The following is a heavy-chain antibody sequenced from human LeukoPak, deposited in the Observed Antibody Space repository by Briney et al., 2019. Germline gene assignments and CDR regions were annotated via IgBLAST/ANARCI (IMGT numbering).Heavy chain of an antibody. CDR2: ISSSSSYI. D-gene: IGHD1-26*01. CDR1: GFTFSSYS. V-gene: IGHV3-21*01. J-gene: IGHJ4*02. CDR3: ATGQGAIVGATRNY. Sequence: PGGSLRLSCAASGFTFSSYSMNWVRQAPGKGLEWVSSISSSSSYIYYADSVKGRFTISRDNAKNSLYLQMNSLRAEDTAVYYCATGQGAIVGATRNYWGQGTLVTVSS.